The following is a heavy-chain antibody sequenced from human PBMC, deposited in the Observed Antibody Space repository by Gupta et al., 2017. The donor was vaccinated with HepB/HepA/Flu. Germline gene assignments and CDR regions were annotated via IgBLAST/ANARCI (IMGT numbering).Heavy chain of an antibody. CDR2: IGTGGET. CDR3: ARSSTGTADHEAFDL. J-gene: IGHJ3*01. D-gene: IGHD4-17*01. CDR1: GFTFSAYD. Sequence: EVQVVESGGGLVQPGGSLRLSCEASGFTFSAYDMHWVRQVRGKGLEWVAAIGTGGETYYPGSVKGRFIISRENAKNSVFLQMNNLRAGDTAVYFCARSSTGTADHEAFDLWGHGTVVTVSS. V-gene: IGHV3-13*04.